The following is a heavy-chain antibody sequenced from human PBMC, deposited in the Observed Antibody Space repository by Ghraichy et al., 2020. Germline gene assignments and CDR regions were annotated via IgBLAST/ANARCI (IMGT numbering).Heavy chain of an antibody. J-gene: IGHJ4*02. Sequence: ASLNISCAASGFTFSSFRMHWVRQAPGKGLVWVSRINGDGITTTYADSVKGRFTISRDNAKNTLFLQMNSLRAEDTALYYCARGVSLDYWGQGTLVTVSS. CDR1: GFTFSSFR. CDR2: INGDGITT. V-gene: IGHV3-74*01. CDR3: ARGVSLDY.